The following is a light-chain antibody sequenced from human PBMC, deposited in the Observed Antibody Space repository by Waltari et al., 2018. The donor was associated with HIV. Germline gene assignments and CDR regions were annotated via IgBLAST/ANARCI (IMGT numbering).Light chain of an antibody. CDR1: QNISSY. CDR3: QQSYSTPLT. J-gene: IGKJ4*01. V-gene: IGKV1-39*01. CDR2: TAS. Sequence: DIQMTQSPSSLSASVGDRVTVSCRANQNISSYLIWYQQRPGKAPRLLIYTASTLQRGVPSRFSGSGSGTDFTLSITSLQPDDFATYYCQQSYSTPLTFGGGTRVEIK.